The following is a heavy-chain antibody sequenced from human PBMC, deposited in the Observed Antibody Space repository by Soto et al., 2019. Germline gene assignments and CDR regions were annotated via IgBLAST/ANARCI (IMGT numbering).Heavy chain of an antibody. J-gene: IGHJ4*02. CDR2: VNPSGGNT. CDR3: ARGGHVVVVTAALDY. V-gene: IGHV1-46*01. Sequence: QVQLMQSGAEVKKPGASVKVSCKASGDTFTDYYIHWVRQAPGQGLEWMGTVNPSGGNTTYAQHFRGRVTMTRDTSTSTLYMELTRLTSDDTAIYYCARGGHVVVVTAALDYWGQGTLVTVSS. D-gene: IGHD2-21*02. CDR1: GDTFTDYY.